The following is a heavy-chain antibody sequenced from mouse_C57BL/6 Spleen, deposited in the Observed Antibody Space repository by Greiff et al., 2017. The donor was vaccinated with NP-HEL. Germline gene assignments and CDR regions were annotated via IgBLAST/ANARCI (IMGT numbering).Heavy chain of an antibody. V-gene: IGHV5-6*01. CDR3: ARQYSKGYFDV. D-gene: IGHD2-5*01. CDR1: GFTFSSYG. CDR2: ISSGGSYT. J-gene: IGHJ1*03. Sequence: VKLVESGGDLVKPGGSLKLSCAASGFTFSSYGMSWVLQTPDKRLEWVATISSGGSYTYYPDSVKGRFTISRDNAKNTLYLQMSSLKSEDTAMYYCARQYSKGYFDVWGTGTTVTVSS.